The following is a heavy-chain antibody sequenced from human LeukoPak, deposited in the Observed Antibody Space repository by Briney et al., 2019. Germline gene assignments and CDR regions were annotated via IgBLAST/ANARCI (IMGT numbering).Heavy chain of an antibody. Sequence: GGSLRLSCAASGFTLSDYGMNWIRQAPGKGLEWVAYISSSGRSTYYADSVKGRFTISRDNTKNSLCLQMDSLRAEDTAVYYCARDPDCSGGRCSERGLDYWGQGTLVTVSS. D-gene: IGHD2-15*01. V-gene: IGHV3-48*03. J-gene: IGHJ4*02. CDR2: ISSSGRST. CDR3: ARDPDCSGGRCSERGLDY. CDR1: GFTLSDYG.